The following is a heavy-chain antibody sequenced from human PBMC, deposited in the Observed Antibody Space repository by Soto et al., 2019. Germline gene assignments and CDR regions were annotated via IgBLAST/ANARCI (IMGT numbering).Heavy chain of an antibody. CDR3: ARDWMVRGVMQDSYGMDV. Sequence: QVQLVQSGAEVKKPGSSVKVSCKASGGTFSSYAISWVRQAPGQGLEWMGGIIPIFGTANYAQKFQGRVTITADESTSTAYMELSSLRSEDTAVYYCARDWMVRGVMQDSYGMDVWGQGTTVTVSS. CDR1: GGTFSSYA. J-gene: IGHJ6*02. D-gene: IGHD3-10*01. V-gene: IGHV1-69*01. CDR2: IIPIFGTA.